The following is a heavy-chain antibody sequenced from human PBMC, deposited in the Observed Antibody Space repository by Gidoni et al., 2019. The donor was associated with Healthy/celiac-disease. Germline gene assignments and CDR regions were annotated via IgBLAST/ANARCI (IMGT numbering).Heavy chain of an antibody. CDR1: GFPFSGYT. Sequence: EVQLVESGGGLVKPGGSLTLSCAASGFPFSGYTINWVLKAPGKGLEWVSSISSSSSYIYYADSVKGRFTISRDNAKNSLYLQMNSLRAEDTAVFYCARDGPSFYDILTGYYQPYFDYWGQGTLVTVSS. V-gene: IGHV3-21*01. J-gene: IGHJ4*02. CDR2: ISSSSSYI. D-gene: IGHD3-9*01. CDR3: ARDGPSFYDILTGYYQPYFDY.